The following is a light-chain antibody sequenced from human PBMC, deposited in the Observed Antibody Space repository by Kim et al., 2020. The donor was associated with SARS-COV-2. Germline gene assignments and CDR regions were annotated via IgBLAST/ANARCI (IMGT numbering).Light chain of an antibody. Sequence: QSALTQPASVSGSPGQSITISCTGTSSDVGGYNYVSWYQQHPGTAPKLMIYDVSKRPSGVSNRFSGSKSGNTASLTISGLQTEDEADYYCNSYTSSRTYVFGTGTKVTDL. V-gene: IGLV2-14*01. CDR3: NSYTSSRTYV. CDR1: SSDVGGYNY. J-gene: IGLJ1*01. CDR2: DVS.